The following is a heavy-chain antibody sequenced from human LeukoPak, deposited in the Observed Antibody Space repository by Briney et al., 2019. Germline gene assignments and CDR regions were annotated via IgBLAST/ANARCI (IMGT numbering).Heavy chain of an antibody. Sequence: GSLRLSCAASGFTFSSYAMSWVRQAPGKGLEWVSAISGSGGSTYYADSVKGRFTISRDNSKNTLYLQMNSLRAEDTAVYYCAKVPYYDFWSGYCFDYWGQGTLVTVSS. D-gene: IGHD3-3*01. CDR1: GFTFSSYA. CDR3: AKVPYYDFWSGYCFDY. CDR2: ISGSGGST. J-gene: IGHJ4*02. V-gene: IGHV3-23*01.